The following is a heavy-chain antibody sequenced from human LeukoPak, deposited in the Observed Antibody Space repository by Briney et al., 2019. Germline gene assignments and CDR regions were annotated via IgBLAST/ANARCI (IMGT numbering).Heavy chain of an antibody. CDR3: ARAERFLEWLFDY. CDR1: GFTFSSYA. Sequence: SGGSLRLSCAASGFTFSSYAMSWVRQAPGKGLEWVSAISGSGGSTYYADSVKGRFTISRDNSKNTLYLQMNSLRAEDTAVYYCARAERFLEWLFDYWGQGTLVTVSS. D-gene: IGHD3-3*01. CDR2: ISGSGGST. V-gene: IGHV3-23*01. J-gene: IGHJ4*02.